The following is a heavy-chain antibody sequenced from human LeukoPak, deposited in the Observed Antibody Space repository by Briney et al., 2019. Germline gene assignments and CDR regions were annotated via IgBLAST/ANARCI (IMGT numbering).Heavy chain of an antibody. CDR2: IYYSGST. J-gene: IGHJ4*02. V-gene: IGHV4-31*03. CDR3: ARSRSQGSDSSGYYYGYDSDY. Sequence: KPSQTLSLTCTVSGGSISSGGYYWSWTHQHPGKGLEWIGYIYYSGSTYYNPSLKSRVTISVDTSKNQFSLKLSSVTAADTAVYYCARSRSQGSDSSGYYYGYDSDYWGQGTLVTVSS. CDR1: GGSISSGGYY. D-gene: IGHD3-22*01.